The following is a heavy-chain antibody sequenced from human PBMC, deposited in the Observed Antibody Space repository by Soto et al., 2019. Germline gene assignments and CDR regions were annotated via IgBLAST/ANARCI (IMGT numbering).Heavy chain of an antibody. J-gene: IGHJ4*02. CDR3: ARGGVDYYDSSGYYFSPYDFDY. V-gene: IGHV4-30-2*01. D-gene: IGHD3-22*01. Sequence: SETLSLTCAVSGGSISSGGYSWSWIRQPPGKGLEWIGYMYHSGSTYYNASLKSRVTISVDTSKNQFSLQLSSVTAADTAVYYCARGGVDYYDSSGYYFSPYDFDYWGQGTLVTVSS. CDR1: GGSISSGGYS. CDR2: MYHSGST.